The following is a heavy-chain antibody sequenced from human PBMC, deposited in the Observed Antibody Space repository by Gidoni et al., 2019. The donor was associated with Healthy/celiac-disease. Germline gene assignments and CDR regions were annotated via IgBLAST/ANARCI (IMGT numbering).Heavy chain of an antibody. Sequence: EVQLVQSGAEVKKPGESLKISCKGSGYSFTSYWNGWVRQMPGKGLEWMGIIYPGDSDTRYSPSFQGQVTISADKSISTPYLQWSSLKASDTAMYYCARQGKLWFGELPFDAFDIWGQGTMVTVSS. CDR2: IYPGDSDT. CDR3: ARQGKLWFGELPFDAFDI. V-gene: IGHV5-51*01. D-gene: IGHD3-10*01. CDR1: GYSFTSYW. J-gene: IGHJ3*02.